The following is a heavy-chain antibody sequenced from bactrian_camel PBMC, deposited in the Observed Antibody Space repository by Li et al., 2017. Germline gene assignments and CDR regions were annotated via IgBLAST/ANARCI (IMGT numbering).Heavy chain of an antibody. CDR2: IDSQGRS. J-gene: IGHJ4*01. CDR3: AADYRRGWSCSVGRREFNN. CDR1: GYTKCM. D-gene: IGHD1*01. Sequence: VQLVESGGGSVQAGGSLRLSCAASGYTKCMGWFRHGPGQEGVAFIDSQGRSTYADAVKDRFSISRDNEMKTLYLQMDSLRPEDTAKYYCAADYRRGWSCSVGRREFNNWGQGTQVTV. V-gene: IGHV3S53*01.